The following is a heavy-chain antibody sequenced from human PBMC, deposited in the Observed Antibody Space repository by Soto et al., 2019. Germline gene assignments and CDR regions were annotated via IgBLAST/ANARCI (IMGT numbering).Heavy chain of an antibody. CDR3: ARRQYSSSGDAFDI. CDR1: GYTFTSYG. J-gene: IGHJ3*02. Sequence: QVQLVQSGAEVKKPGASVKVSCKASGYTFTSYGISWVRQAPGQGREWMGWISAYNGKTNYAQKLQGRVTMTTDTSPSRAYMELRSLRSEDTAVYYCARRQYSSSGDAFDIWGQGTMVTVSS. V-gene: IGHV1-18*01. D-gene: IGHD6-6*01. CDR2: ISAYNGKT.